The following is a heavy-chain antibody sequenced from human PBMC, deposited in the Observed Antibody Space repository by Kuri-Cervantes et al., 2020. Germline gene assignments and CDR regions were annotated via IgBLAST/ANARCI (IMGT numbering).Heavy chain of an antibody. CDR1: GXXXXSYA. D-gene: IGHD3-9*01. J-gene: IGHJ6*03. CDR2: XIPIXGTA. Sequence: SVKVSXXASGXXXXSYAISXXRQAPGQGLXWMXXXIPIXGTANYAQKFQGRVTITADESTSTAYMXXXSLRSEDTAVYYCARETYEILTGYYGNYYYYMDVWGKGTTVTVSS. CDR3: ARETYEILTGYYGNYYYYMDV. V-gene: IGHV1-69*13.